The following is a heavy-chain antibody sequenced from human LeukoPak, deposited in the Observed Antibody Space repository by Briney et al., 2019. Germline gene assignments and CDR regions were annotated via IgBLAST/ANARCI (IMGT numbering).Heavy chain of an antibody. D-gene: IGHD3-10*01. CDR2: INPNSGGT. J-gene: IGHJ5*02. CDR1: GYTFTGYY. V-gene: IGHV1-2*02. CDR3: ARENSNKYYYGSGFDP. Sequence: ASVKVSCKASGYTFTGYYMHWVRQAPGQGLEWMGWINPNSGGTNYAQKFQGRVTMTRDTSISTAYMELSRLRSDDTAVYYCARENSNKYYYGSGFDPWGQGTLVTVSS.